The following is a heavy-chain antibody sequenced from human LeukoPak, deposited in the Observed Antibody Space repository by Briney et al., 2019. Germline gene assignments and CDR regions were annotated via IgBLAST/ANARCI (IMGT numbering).Heavy chain of an antibody. CDR2: IYYSGST. V-gene: IGHV4-39*07. CDR1: GGSISSSSYY. D-gene: IGHD4-11*01. J-gene: IGHJ4*02. CDR3: ARGTTVNTKGATYYFDY. Sequence: SETLSLTCTVSGGSISSSSYYWGWIRQPPGKGLEWIGSIYYSGSTYYHPSLKTRVTISLDTSKSQFSLKLSSVTAADTAVYYCARGTTVNTKGATYYFDYWGQGTLVTVSS.